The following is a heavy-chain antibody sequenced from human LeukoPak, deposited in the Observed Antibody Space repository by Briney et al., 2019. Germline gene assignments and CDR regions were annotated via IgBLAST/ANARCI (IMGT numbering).Heavy chain of an antibody. V-gene: IGHV1-2*02. CDR3: ARGSTNSWYPAFDY. J-gene: IGHJ4*02. CDR1: GYTFTGYY. CDR2: INPNSGGT. Sequence: APVKVSCKASGYTFTGYYMHWVRQAPGQGLEWMGWINPNSGGTNYPQNFQGRVTMTTDTSINTAYMELSRLISDDTAVYYCARGSTNSWYPAFDYWGQGTLVTVSS. D-gene: IGHD6-13*01.